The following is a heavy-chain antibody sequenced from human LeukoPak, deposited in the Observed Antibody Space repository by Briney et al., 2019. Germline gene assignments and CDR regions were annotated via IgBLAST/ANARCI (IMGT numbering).Heavy chain of an antibody. CDR1: GYTFTSYD. CDR2: MNPNSGNT. J-gene: IGHJ4*02. CDR3: ARRHCSGGSRYSQN. Sequence: ASVKVSCKASGYTFTSYDINWVRQATGQGLEWMGWMNPNSGNTGYAQKFQGRVTMTRNTSISTAYMELSSLRSEDTAVYYCARRHCSGGSRYSQNWGQGTLVTVSS. D-gene: IGHD2-15*01. V-gene: IGHV1-8*01.